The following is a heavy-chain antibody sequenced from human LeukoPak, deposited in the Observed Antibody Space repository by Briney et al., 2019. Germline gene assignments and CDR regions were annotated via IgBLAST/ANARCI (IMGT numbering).Heavy chain of an antibody. J-gene: IGHJ4*02. CDR3: ARLTIFGVVNQGLTDY. D-gene: IGHD3-3*01. CDR1: GGSISSGDYY. V-gene: IGHV4-30-4*08. Sequence: PSETLSLTCTVSGGSISSGDYYWSWIRQPPGKGLEWIGYIYYSGSTYYNPSLKSRVTISVDTSKNQFSLKLSSVTAADTAVYYCARLTIFGVVNQGLTDYWGQGTLVTVSS. CDR2: IYYSGST.